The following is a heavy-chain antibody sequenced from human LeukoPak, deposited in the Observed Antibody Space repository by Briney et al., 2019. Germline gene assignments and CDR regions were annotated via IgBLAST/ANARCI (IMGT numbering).Heavy chain of an antibody. J-gene: IGHJ4*02. CDR2: ISYDGSNK. CDR3: ARSNYYGSGSYSD. V-gene: IGHV3-30-3*01. D-gene: IGHD3-10*01. Sequence: GGSLRLSCAASGFTFSTYWMHWVRQAPGKGLEWVAVISYDGSNKYYADSVKGRFTISRDNSKNTLYLQMNSLRAEDTAVYYCARSNYYGSGSYSDWGQGTLVTVSS. CDR1: GFTFSTYW.